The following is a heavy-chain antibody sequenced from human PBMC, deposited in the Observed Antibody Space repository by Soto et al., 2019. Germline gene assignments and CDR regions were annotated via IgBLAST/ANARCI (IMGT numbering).Heavy chain of an antibody. J-gene: IGHJ3*02. Sequence: EVQLLESGGGLVQPGGSLRLSCAASGFTFSSYAMSWVRQAPGKGLEWVSTFRGTGDGTYYADSVMGRFTVSRDNSKNTLYLQMNGLRGGDTAVYYCAKGPDPGAFDIWGQGTMVTVSS. CDR1: GFTFSSYA. CDR3: AKGPDPGAFDI. D-gene: IGHD3-10*01. V-gene: IGHV3-23*01. CDR2: FRGTGDGT.